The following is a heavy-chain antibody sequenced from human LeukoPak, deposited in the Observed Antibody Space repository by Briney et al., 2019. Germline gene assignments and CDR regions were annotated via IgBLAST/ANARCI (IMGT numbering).Heavy chain of an antibody. J-gene: IGHJ4*02. CDR1: GGSISSSTYY. V-gene: IGHV4-39*01. CDR2: TYYSGST. D-gene: IGHD5-12*01. CDR3: ATHSENSGYDHFDY. Sequence: PSETLSLTCTVSGGSISSSTYYWGWIHQPPGKGLEWIGSTYYSGSTYYNPSLKSRVTISVDTSKNQFSLKLSSVTAADTAVFYCATHSENSGYDHFDYWGQGTLVIVSS.